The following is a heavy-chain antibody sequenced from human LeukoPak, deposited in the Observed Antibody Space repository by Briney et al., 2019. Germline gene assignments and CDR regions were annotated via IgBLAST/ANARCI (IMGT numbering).Heavy chain of an antibody. CDR3: ARSLTMIVVALGY. V-gene: IGHV1-2*02. D-gene: IGHD3-22*01. CDR2: INPNSGGT. J-gene: IGHJ4*02. Sequence: GASVKVSCKASGYTFTGYYMHWVRQAPGQGLEGMGWINPNSGGTNYAQKFQGRVTMTRDTSVSTAYMELSRLRSDDTAVYYCARSLTMIVVALGYWGQGTLVTVSS. CDR1: GYTFTGYY.